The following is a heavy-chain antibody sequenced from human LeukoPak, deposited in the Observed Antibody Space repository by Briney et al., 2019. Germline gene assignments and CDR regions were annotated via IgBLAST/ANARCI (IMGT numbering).Heavy chain of an antibody. CDR1: GFTFSSYA. V-gene: IGHV3-23*01. CDR3: AKDAYYYGSAPLGY. CDR2: ISGSGGST. J-gene: IGHJ4*02. D-gene: IGHD3-10*01. Sequence: GGSLRLSCAASGFTFSSYAMSWVRQAPGKGLEWVSAISGSGGSTYYADSVKGRFTISRDNSKNTLYLQMNSLRAEDTAVYYCAKDAYYYGSAPLGYWGQGTLVTVSP.